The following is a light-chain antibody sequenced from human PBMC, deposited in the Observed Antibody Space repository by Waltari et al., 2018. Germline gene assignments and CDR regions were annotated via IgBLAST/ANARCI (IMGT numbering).Light chain of an antibody. J-gene: IGKJ2*01. CDR1: QSVSSSN. Sequence: ENVLTQSPGTLSLSPGERATLSCRASQSVSSSNIAWYQQKPGQAPRLPIYGASSRATGIPDRFSGSGSGTDFTLTISRLEPEDFAVYYCQQYGSSPLYTFGQGTKLEIK. CDR2: GAS. CDR3: QQYGSSPLYT. V-gene: IGKV3-20*01.